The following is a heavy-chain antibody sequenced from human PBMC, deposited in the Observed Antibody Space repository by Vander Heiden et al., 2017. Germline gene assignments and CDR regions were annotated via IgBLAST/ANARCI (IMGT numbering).Heavy chain of an antibody. CDR1: GFTFSSYG. V-gene: IGHV3-33*01. D-gene: IGHD5-12*01. J-gene: IGHJ3*02. Sequence: QVQLVESGGGVVQPGRSLRLSCAGSGFTFSSYGMHWVRQAPGKGLEWVAVIWYDGSNKYYADSVKGRFTISRDNSKNTLYLQMNSLRAEDTAVYYCARVRSGYSLGAFDIWGQGTMVTVSS. CDR2: IWYDGSNK. CDR3: ARVRSGYSLGAFDI.